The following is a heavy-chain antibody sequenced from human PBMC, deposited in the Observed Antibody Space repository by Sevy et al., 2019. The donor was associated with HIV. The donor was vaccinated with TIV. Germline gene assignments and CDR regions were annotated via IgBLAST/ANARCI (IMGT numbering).Heavy chain of an antibody. CDR2: IYHNGRT. CDR3: ARESRGYDSGSGMWD. V-gene: IGHV4-38-2*02. D-gene: IGHD3-10*01. Sequence: SETQSLTCAVSGYSINSGYYWGWIRQPPGKGLEWIGSIYHNGRTYYNPSLKSRVTISVDTSKNQFSLKLGSATAADTAVYYCARESRGYDSGSGMWDWGQGTLVTVSS. CDR1: GYSINSGYY. J-gene: IGHJ4*02.